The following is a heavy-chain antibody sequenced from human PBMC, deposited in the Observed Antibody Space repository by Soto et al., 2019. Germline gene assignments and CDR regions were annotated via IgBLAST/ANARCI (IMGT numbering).Heavy chain of an antibody. CDR2: ISHDGSNK. J-gene: IGHJ5*01. CDR1: GFTFSNYG. V-gene: IGHV3-30*18. CDR3: AKGSSTYYAFWSPDS. Sequence: VQLVESGGGVVQPGRSLRLSCRASGFTFSNYGMHWVRQAPGKGLEWVALISHDGSNKHYADSVKGRVTISRDNSRNTLYLQVNSLRAEDTAVYHCAKGSSTYYAFWSPDSWGQGTLVIVS. D-gene: IGHD3-3*01.